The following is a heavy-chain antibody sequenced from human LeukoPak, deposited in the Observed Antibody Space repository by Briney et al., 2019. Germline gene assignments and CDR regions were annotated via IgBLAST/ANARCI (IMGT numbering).Heavy chain of an antibody. J-gene: IGHJ5*02. V-gene: IGHV4-39*07. CDR2: IYYSGST. CDR3: ARDRMTTGLFDP. Sequence: SSETLSLTCTVSGGSISSSSYYWGWIRQPPGKGLEWIGSIYYSGSTYYNPSLKSRVTISVDTSKNQFSLKLGSVTAADTAVYYCARDRMTTGLFDPWGQGTLVTVSS. D-gene: IGHD4-17*01. CDR1: GGSISSSSYY.